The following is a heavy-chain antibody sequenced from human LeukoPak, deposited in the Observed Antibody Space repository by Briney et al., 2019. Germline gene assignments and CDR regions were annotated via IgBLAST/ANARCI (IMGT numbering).Heavy chain of an antibody. CDR1: GFTFSSYE. CDR3: ATEDASDNFEY. CDR2: ISSSGSTI. D-gene: IGHD3-22*01. J-gene: IGHJ4*02. Sequence: PGGSLRLSCAASGFTFSSYEMNWVRQAPGKGLEWVSYISSSGSTIYYADSVKGRFTISRDNAKNSLYLQMNSLRAEDTAVYYCATEDASDNFEYWGQGTLVTVSS. V-gene: IGHV3-48*03.